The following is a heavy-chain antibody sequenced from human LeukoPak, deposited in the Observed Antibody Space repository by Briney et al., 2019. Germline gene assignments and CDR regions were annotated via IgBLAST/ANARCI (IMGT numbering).Heavy chain of an antibody. CDR1: GGTFSSYA. CDR3: AREPRGGAARYYYYYYMDV. D-gene: IGHD6-6*01. J-gene: IGHJ6*03. CDR2: INPNSGGT. Sequence: ASVKVSCKASGGTFSSYAISWVRQAPGQGLEWMGWINPNSGGTNYAQKFQGRVTMTRDTSISTAYMELSRLRSDDTAVHYCAREPRGGAARYYYYYYMDVWGKGTTVTVSS. V-gene: IGHV1-2*02.